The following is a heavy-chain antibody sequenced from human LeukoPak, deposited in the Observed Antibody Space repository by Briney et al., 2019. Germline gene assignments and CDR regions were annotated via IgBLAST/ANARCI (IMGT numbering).Heavy chain of an antibody. CDR3: AKNRGAGSHYYYHMNV. J-gene: IGHJ6*03. Sequence: PGGSLRLSCVASGFTFSSYWMHWVRQAPRKGLVWVSRINGDGRNINYADSVKGRFTISRDNSKNTLYLQLNSLRVEDTAVYYCAKNRGAGSHYYYHMNVWGKGTTVTVSS. D-gene: IGHD1-26*01. CDR1: GFTFSSYW. CDR2: INGDGRNI. V-gene: IGHV3-74*01.